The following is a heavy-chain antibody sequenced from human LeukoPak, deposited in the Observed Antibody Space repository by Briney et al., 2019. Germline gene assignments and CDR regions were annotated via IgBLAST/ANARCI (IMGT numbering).Heavy chain of an antibody. CDR1: GGSFSGYY. D-gene: IGHD3-10*01. CDR2: INHSGST. Sequence: SSETLSLTCAVYGGSFSGYYWSWLRQPPGKGLEWIGEINHSGSTNYNPSLKSRVTISVDTSKNQFSLKLSSVTAADTAVYYCARPFTMVRGVIAWGQGTLVTVSS. J-gene: IGHJ5*02. CDR3: ARPFTMVRGVIA. V-gene: IGHV4-34*01.